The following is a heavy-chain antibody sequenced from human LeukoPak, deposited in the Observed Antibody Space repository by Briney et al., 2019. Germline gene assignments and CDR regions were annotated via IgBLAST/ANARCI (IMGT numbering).Heavy chain of an antibody. CDR3: TKDRVAGHDTFDI. CDR2: INSGGST. CDR1: GFTVSTNY. Sequence: GGSLRLSCAASGFTVSTNYMSWVRQAPGKGLEWVSLINSGGSTYYADSVKGRFTISRDNSKNTVYLQMNSLRAEDTAVYYCTKDRVAGHDTFDIWGQGTVVTVSS. J-gene: IGHJ3*02. V-gene: IGHV3-66*02. D-gene: IGHD6-13*01.